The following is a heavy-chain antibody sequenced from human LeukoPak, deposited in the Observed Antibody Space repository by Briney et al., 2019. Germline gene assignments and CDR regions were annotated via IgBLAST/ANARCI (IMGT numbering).Heavy chain of an antibody. J-gene: IGHJ3*02. Sequence: GASVKVSCKASGYTFTCYYMHWVRQAPGQGREWMGWINPNSGGTNYAQKFQGWVTMTRDTSISTAYMELSRLRSDDTAVYYCAREALGGVISVGAFDIWGQGTMVTVSS. CDR1: GYTFTCYY. V-gene: IGHV1-2*04. D-gene: IGHD3-16*01. CDR3: AREALGGVISVGAFDI. CDR2: INPNSGGT.